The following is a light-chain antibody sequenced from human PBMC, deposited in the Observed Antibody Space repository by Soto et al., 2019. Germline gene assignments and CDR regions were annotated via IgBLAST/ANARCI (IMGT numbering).Light chain of an antibody. V-gene: IGKV1-5*01. J-gene: IGKJ1*01. CDR3: QQYETFSGT. CDR2: DAS. Sequence: IXMTXSPSXXXAXXXDTVXXXXXXSQXXSGWLAWXQXKPGEAPKLLIYDASALPRGVPSRXXXXXSGTKFTLTIASLQPDDFATYYCQQYETFSGTFGPGTKVEI. CDR1: QXXSGW.